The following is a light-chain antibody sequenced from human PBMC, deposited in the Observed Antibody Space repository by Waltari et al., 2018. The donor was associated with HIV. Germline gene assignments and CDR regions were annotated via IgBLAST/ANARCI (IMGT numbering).Light chain of an antibody. J-gene: IGLJ3*02. CDR3: CSYAGDPWV. V-gene: IGLV2-11*01. CDR1: SSDVGGYSF. CDR2: DVT. Sequence: QSALTQPRSVSGSPGQSVTISCTGPSSDVGGYSFVSWYQQHPNNAPKLMIYDVTKRPSGVPDRFSGSKSGNTASLTISGLQAEDEADYYCCSYAGDPWVFGGGTKLTVL.